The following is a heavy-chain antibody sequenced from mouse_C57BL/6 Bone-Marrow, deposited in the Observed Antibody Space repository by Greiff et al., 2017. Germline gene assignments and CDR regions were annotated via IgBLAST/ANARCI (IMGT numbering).Heavy chain of an antibody. CDR2: IRLKSDNYAT. D-gene: IGHD1-1*01. CDR3: TEYYGSSYGWFAY. V-gene: IGHV6-3*01. Sequence: EVQRVESGGGLVQPGGSMKLSCVASGFTFSNYWMNWVRQSPEKGLEWVAQIRLKSDNYATHYAESVKGRYTISRDDSKSSVYLQMNNLRAEDTGIYYCTEYYGSSYGWFAYWGQGTLVTVSA. J-gene: IGHJ3*01. CDR1: GFTFSNYW.